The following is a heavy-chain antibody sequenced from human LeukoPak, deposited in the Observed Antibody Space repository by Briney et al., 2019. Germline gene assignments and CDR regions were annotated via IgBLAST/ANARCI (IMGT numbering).Heavy chain of an antibody. V-gene: IGHV3-23*01. CDR2: ISGSDGST. CDR1: GFTFNNYA. J-gene: IGHJ4*02. Sequence: PGGSLRLSCAASGFTFNNYAMSWVRQAPGQGLEWVSAISGSDGSTYYADSVKGRFTISRDNSKNTLYLQTISLRAEDTAVYYCAKDGSSSRLGISVPDSWGQGTLVTVSS. CDR3: AKDGSSSRLGISVPDS. D-gene: IGHD2-2*01.